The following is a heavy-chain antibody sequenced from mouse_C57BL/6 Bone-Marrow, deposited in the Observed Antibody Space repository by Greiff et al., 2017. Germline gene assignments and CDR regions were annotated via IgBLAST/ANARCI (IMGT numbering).Heavy chain of an antibody. V-gene: IGHV1-20*01. CDR1: GYSFTGYF. J-gene: IGHJ4*01. D-gene: IGHD2-3*01. CDR3: ARGGDGYYDAMDY. CDR2: INPYNGDT. Sequence: VQLQQSGPELVKPGDSVKISCKASGYSFTGYFMNWVMQSHGKSLEWIGRINPYNGDTFYNQKFKGKSTLTLDKSSSTAHMELRSLTSEDSAVYYCARGGDGYYDAMDYWGQGTSVTVSS.